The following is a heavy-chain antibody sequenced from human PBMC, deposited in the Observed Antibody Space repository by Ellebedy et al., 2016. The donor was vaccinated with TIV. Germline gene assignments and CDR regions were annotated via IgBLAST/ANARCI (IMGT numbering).Heavy chain of an antibody. CDR2: FYHSGNI. D-gene: IGHD1-1*01. Sequence: SETLSLTCSVSGGSISSYYWTWIRQPPGKGLEWIAYFYHSGNINYSPSLKSRVTISVDTSKNQFSLKLSSVTAADTAVYYCATYTMGRLDYWGQGTLVTVSS. CDR1: GGSISSYY. V-gene: IGHV4-59*08. J-gene: IGHJ4*02. CDR3: ATYTMGRLDY.